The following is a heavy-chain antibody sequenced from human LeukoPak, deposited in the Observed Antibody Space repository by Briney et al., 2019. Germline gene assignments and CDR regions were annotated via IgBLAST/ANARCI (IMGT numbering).Heavy chain of an antibody. CDR3: ARDTQDYTPFDL. V-gene: IGHV3-33*01. Sequence: PGQSLRLSCAASGFTFSSFGMHWVRQAPGKGLQWVAVIWDDGNKQSYADCVKGRYTIYRENYKKTLSVQMDSERPDDTAVYYCARDTQDYTPFDLWGRGTLVAVSS. J-gene: IGHJ5*02. CDR2: IWDDGNKQ. D-gene: IGHD3-16*01. CDR1: GFTFSSFG.